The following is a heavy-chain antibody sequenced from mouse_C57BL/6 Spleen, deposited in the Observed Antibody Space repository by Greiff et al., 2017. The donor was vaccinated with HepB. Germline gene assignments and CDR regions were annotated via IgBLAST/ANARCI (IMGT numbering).Heavy chain of an antibody. CDR2: INPNYGTT. Sequence: EVKLQESGPELVKPGASVKISCKASGYSFTDYNMNWVKQSNGKSLEWIGVINPNYGTTSYNQKFKGKATLTVDQSSSTAYMQLDSLTSEDSAVYYCAREEADGYYFLAYWGQGTLVTVSA. CDR1: GYSFTDYN. CDR3: AREEADGYYFLAY. V-gene: IGHV1-39*01. J-gene: IGHJ3*01. D-gene: IGHD2-3*01.